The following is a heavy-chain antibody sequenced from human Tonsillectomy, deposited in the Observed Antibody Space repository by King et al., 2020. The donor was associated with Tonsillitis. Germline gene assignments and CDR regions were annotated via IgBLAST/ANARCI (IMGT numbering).Heavy chain of an antibody. CDR1: GFTFNIYG. CDR3: ARDSDSTSWYYYGMDV. CDR2: RWYDGSTK. D-gene: IGHD3-22*01. J-gene: IGHJ6*02. V-gene: IGHV3-33*01. Sequence: VQLVESGGGVVQPGRALRLSCAASGFTFNIYGMHWVLQAPGKGLEWGAVRWYDGSTKYYADSVKGRFTISRDNSKNTLYLQMNSLRAEDTAVYYCARDSDSTSWYYYGMDVWGQGTTVTVSS.